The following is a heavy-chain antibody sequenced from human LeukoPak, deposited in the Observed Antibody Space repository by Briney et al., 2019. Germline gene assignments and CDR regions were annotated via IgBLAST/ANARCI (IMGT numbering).Heavy chain of an antibody. Sequence: GSLRLSCAASGFTFNSYATYWVRQAPGKGLEWVSGIFGSGGSAHYADSVKGRFTISRDNSKNTVYLQMDSLRVEDTAVYYCGKTTTGYSSGRYPGWPVDYWGQGTLVTVSS. V-gene: IGHV3-23*01. CDR1: GFTFNSYA. CDR2: IFGSGGSA. D-gene: IGHD6-19*01. J-gene: IGHJ4*02. CDR3: GKTTTGYSSGRYPGWPVDY.